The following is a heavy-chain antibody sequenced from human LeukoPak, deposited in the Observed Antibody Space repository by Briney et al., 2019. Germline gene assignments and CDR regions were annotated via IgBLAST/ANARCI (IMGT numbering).Heavy chain of an antibody. CDR1: GFTFSSYS. D-gene: IGHD3-16*01. V-gene: IGHV3-48*01. CDR2: ISSSSSTI. J-gene: IGHJ4*02. CDR3: ARDVSMITFGGPL. Sequence: QTGGSLRLSCAASGFTFSSYSMNWVRQAPGKGLEWVSYISSSSSTIYYADSVKGRFTISRDNAKNSLYLQMNSLRAEDTAVYYCARDVSMITFGGPLWGQGTLVTVSS.